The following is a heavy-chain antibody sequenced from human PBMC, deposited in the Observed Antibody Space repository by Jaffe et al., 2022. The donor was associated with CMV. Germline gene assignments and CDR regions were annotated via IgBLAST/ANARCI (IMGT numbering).Heavy chain of an antibody. CDR1: GFTFSSYE. CDR2: ISSSGSTI. D-gene: IGHD3-22*01. V-gene: IGHV3-48*03. CDR3: ARADYYDSSGYLDY. J-gene: IGHJ4*02. Sequence: EVQLVESGGGLVQPGGSLRLSCAASGFTFSSYEMNWVRQAPGKGLEWVSYISSSGSTIYYADSVKGRFTISRDNAKNSLYLQMNSLRAEDTAVYYCARADYYDSSGYLDYWGQGTLVTVSS.